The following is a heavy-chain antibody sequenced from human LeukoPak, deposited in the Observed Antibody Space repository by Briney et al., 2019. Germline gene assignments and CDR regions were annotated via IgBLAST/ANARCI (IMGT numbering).Heavy chain of an antibody. V-gene: IGHV4-59*01. Sequence: PSETLSLTCTVSGGSISSYYWSWIRQPPAKGLEWIGYISHGGSAHYNPSLKSRVTMSIDTSKNHFSLRLTSVTAADTAMYYCARYSGSRWYSDLYYYYYMDVWGKGTTVTVSS. J-gene: IGHJ6*03. CDR3: ARYSGSRWYSDLYYYYYMDV. CDR2: ISHGGSA. CDR1: GGSISSYY. D-gene: IGHD6-13*01.